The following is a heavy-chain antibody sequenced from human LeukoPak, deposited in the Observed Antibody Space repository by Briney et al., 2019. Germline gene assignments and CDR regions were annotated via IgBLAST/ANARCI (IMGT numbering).Heavy chain of an antibody. D-gene: IGHD3-16*01. CDR2: IWYDGSNK. J-gene: IGHJ4*02. CDR3: ARSNNGGWGYCDY. Sequence: PGGSLRLSCAASGFTFSDYGLHWGPQGPGKGLGWGAVIWYDGSNKYYADSVKGRFTISRDNSKNTLYVQLSSLRAEDTAMYYCARSNNGGWGYCDYWGQGSLVTVSS. V-gene: IGHV3-33*01. CDR1: GFTFSDYG.